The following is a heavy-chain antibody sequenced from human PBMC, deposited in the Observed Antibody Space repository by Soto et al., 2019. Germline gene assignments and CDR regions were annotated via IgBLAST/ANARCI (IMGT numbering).Heavy chain of an antibody. V-gene: IGHV1-69*02. Sequence: ASVKVSCKASGGTFSSYTISWVRQAPGQGLEWMGRIIPILGIANYAQKFQGRVTITANKSTSTAYMELSSLRSEDTAVYYCAREHAGSYSSGWSSLLYYFDYWGQGTLVTVSS. J-gene: IGHJ4*02. CDR2: IIPILGIA. CDR3: AREHAGSYSSGWSSLLYYFDY. D-gene: IGHD6-19*01. CDR1: GGTFSSYT.